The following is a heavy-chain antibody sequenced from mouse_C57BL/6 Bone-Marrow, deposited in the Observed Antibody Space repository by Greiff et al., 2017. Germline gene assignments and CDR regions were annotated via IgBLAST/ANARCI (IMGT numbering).Heavy chain of an antibody. Sequence: EVKLMESGGGLVQSGRSLRLSCATSGFTFSDFYMEWVRQAPGKGLEWIAASRNKANDYTTEYSASVKGRFIVSRDTSQSILYLQMNALRAEDTAIYYCARDAWKGDWDDYYAMDYWGQGTSVTVSS. CDR3: ARDAWKGDWDDYYAMDY. CDR2: SRNKANDYTT. J-gene: IGHJ4*01. CDR1: GFTFSDFY. D-gene: IGHD4-1*01. V-gene: IGHV7-1*01.